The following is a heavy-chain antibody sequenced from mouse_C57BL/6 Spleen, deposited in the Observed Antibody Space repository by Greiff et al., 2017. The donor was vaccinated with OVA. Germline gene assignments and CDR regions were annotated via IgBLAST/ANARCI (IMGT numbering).Heavy chain of an antibody. Sequence: QVQLKQPGAELVRPGSSVKLSCKASGYTFTSYWMHWVKQRPIQGLEWIGNIDPSDSETHYNQKFKDKATLTVDKSSSTAYMQLSSLTSEDSAVYYCAKTAQGSWFAYWGQGTLVTVSA. V-gene: IGHV1-52*01. CDR1: GYTFTSYW. CDR2: IDPSDSET. D-gene: IGHD3-2*02. J-gene: IGHJ3*01. CDR3: AKTAQGSWFAY.